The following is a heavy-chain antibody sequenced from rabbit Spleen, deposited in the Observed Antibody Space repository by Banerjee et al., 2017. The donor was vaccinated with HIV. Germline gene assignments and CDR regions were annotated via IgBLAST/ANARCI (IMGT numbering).Heavy chain of an antibody. CDR3: ARDLTIVIGWNFNL. D-gene: IGHD2-1*01. CDR2: INAGSSGFT. CDR1: GFTFSEKAV. V-gene: IGHV1S45*01. Sequence: QEQLEESGGGLVKPEGSLTLTCKASGFTFSEKAVMCWVRQAPGKGLEWIGCINAGSSGFTYFAAWAKGRFPISRTSSATVTLQMTSLTAADTATYFCARDLTIVIGWNFNLWGPGTLVTVS. J-gene: IGHJ4*01.